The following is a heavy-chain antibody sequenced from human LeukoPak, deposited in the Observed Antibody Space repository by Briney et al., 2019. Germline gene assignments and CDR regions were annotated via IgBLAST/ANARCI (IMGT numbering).Heavy chain of an antibody. CDR1: GFTFSDYA. D-gene: IGHD3-22*01. CDR3: ARVNLVIGYYYYGMDV. J-gene: IGHJ6*02. CDR2: ISKDGSDK. Sequence: PGGSLRLSCAASGFTFSDYAMHWVRQAPGKGLEWVAVISKDGSDKYYPGSVRGRFTISRDNSKNTIYLQMDSLRAEDTAVYYCARVNLVIGYYYYGMDVWGQGTTVTVSS. V-gene: IGHV3-30-3*01.